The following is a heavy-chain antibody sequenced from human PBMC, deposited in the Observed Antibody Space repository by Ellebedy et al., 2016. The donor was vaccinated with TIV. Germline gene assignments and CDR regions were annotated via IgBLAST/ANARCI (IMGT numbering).Heavy chain of an antibody. D-gene: IGHD6-19*01. CDR2: ISIDGGAT. CDR1: GFRFGDYY. V-gene: IGHV3-11*01. CDR3: ARFMYTSAWHLGHNGLDC. Sequence: GESLKISCAASGFRFGDYYMTWIRQAPGKGMEWISFISIDGGATYYSDSVKVRFTISRDNGAQSLYLQINNLRADDTAVYYCARFMYTSAWHLGHNGLDCWGQGTLVSVSS. J-gene: IGHJ4*02.